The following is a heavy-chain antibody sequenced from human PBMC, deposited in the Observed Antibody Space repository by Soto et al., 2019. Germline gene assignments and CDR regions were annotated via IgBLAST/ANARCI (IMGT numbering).Heavy chain of an antibody. Sequence: GGSLRLSCAASGFTFSSYWMSWVRQAPGKGLEWVANIKQDGSEKYYVDSVKGRFTISRDNAKNSLYLQMNSLRAEDTAVYYCARVLGYCSGASCYSNDAYDFWGQGTMVPVS. J-gene: IGHJ3*01. CDR1: GFTFSSYW. CDR2: IKQDGSEK. D-gene: IGHD2-15*01. V-gene: IGHV3-7*03. CDR3: ARVLGYCSGASCYSNDAYDF.